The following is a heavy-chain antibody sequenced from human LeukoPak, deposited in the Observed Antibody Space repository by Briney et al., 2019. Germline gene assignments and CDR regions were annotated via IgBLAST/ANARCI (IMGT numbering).Heavy chain of an antibody. J-gene: IGHJ3*02. CDR1: GGSISSSSYY. V-gene: IGHV4-39*07. CDR2: IYYSGST. Sequence: SETLSLTCTVSGGSISSSSYYWGWIRQPPGKGLEWIGSIYYSGSTYYNPSLKSRVTISVDTSKNQFSLKLSSVTAADTAVYYCARDHYYDSSGYYPDAFDIWGQGTMVTVSS. CDR3: ARDHYYDSSGYYPDAFDI. D-gene: IGHD3-22*01.